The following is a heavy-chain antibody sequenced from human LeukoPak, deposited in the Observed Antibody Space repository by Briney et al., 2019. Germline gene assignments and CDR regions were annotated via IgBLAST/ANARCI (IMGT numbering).Heavy chain of an antibody. V-gene: IGHV4-34*01. Sequence: SETLSLTCAVYGGSFSGYYWSWIRQPPGKGLEWIGEINHSGSTNYNPSLKTRVTISLDRSKDQFSLKLTSVTAADTAVYYCTRGKPETVFDSWGRGALVTVSS. CDR2: INHSGST. CDR3: TRGKPETVFDS. CDR1: GGSFSGYY. J-gene: IGHJ4*01.